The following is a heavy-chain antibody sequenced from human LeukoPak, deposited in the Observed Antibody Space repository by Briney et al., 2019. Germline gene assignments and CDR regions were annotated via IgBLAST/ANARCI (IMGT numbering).Heavy chain of an antibody. D-gene: IGHD6-13*01. CDR1: NYTFTSYG. V-gene: IGHV1-18*01. J-gene: IGHJ3*02. CDR3: ARDSRIAAAAPDAFDI. Sequence: ASVKVSCKASNYTFTSYGISWVRQAPGQGLEWMAWINAYNGDTNYAQKFQGRVTLTTETSTSTAYMELRSLRSDDTAVYYCARDSRIAAAAPDAFDIWGQGTMVTVSS. CDR2: INAYNGDT.